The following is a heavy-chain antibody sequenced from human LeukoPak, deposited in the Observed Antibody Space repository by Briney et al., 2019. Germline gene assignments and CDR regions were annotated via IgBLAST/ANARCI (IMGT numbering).Heavy chain of an antibody. Sequence: SVKVSCKASGGTFSRYAISGVRQAPGQGLEWMGGIIPIFGTANYAQKFQGRVTITADESTSTAYMELSSLRSEDTAVYYCARGPRAVWELFSWGQGTLVTVSS. D-gene: IGHD1-7*01. CDR2: IIPIFGTA. V-gene: IGHV1-69*13. CDR1: GGTFSRYA. CDR3: ARGPRAVWELFS. J-gene: IGHJ5*02.